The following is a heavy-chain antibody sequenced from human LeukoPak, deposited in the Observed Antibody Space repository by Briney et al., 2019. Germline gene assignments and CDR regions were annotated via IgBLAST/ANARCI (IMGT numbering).Heavy chain of an antibody. D-gene: IGHD2-15*01. J-gene: IGHJ4*02. Sequence: PSETLSLTCTVSGYSLSSGYYWAWIRQPPGKGLEWIESINHSGSSYYNPSLKSRVTMSVDTSKNQFSLKLRSVTAADTAVYYCARDRGTTPFDYWGRGTLVTVSS. CDR3: ARDRGTTPFDY. CDR1: GYSLSSGYY. V-gene: IGHV4-38-2*02. CDR2: INHSGSS.